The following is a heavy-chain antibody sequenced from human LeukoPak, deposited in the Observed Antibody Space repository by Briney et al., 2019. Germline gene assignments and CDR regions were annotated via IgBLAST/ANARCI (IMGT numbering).Heavy chain of an antibody. D-gene: IGHD3-10*01. CDR3: ARDLYGSGSYYKSYYYYMDV. CDR2: INPNSGGT. Sequence: ASVKVSCKASGYTFTGYYIHCVRQAPGQGLEWMGWINPNSGGTNYAQKFQGRVTMTRDTSISTAYMELSRLRSDDTAVYYCARDLYGSGSYYKSYYYYMDVWGKGTTVTISS. CDR1: GYTFTGYY. V-gene: IGHV1-2*02. J-gene: IGHJ6*03.